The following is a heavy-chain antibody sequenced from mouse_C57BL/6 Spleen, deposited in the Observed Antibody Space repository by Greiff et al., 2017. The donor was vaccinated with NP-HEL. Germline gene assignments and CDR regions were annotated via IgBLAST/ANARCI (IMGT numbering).Heavy chain of an antibody. Sequence: QVHVKQSGAELAKPGASVKLSCKASGYTFTSYWMHWVKQRPGQGLEWIGYINPSSGYTKYNQKFKDKATLTADKSSSTAYMQLSSLTYEDSAVYYCARYYYGSSSYAMDYWGQGTSVTVSS. V-gene: IGHV1-7*01. D-gene: IGHD1-1*01. CDR2: INPSSGYT. CDR1: GYTFTSYW. J-gene: IGHJ4*01. CDR3: ARYYYGSSSYAMDY.